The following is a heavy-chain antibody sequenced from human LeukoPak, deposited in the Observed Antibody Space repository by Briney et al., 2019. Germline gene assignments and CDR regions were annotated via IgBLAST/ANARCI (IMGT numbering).Heavy chain of an antibody. D-gene: IGHD6-19*01. CDR1: GFTFSSYS. V-gene: IGHV3-21*04. CDR2: ISSSSTYI. J-gene: IGHJ4*02. CDR3: ARRSGVAVAGAFDY. Sequence: GGSLRLSCAASGFTFSSYSMNWVRQAPGKGLEWVSSISSSSTYIYYADSVKGRFTISRDNAKNSLYLQMNSLRAEDTAVYFCARRSGVAVAGAFDYWGQGTLVTVSS.